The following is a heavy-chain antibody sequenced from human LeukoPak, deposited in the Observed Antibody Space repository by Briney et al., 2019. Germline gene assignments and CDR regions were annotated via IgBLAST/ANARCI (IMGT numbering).Heavy chain of an antibody. J-gene: IGHJ4*02. V-gene: IGHV3-23*01. CDR2: ISGSGGST. Sequence: GGSLRLSCAASGFAFSSYAMSWVRQAPGKGLGWVSAISGSGGSTYYADSVKGRFTISRDNSKNTLYLQMNSLRAEDTAVYYCARDKSDSGSYYKYWGQGTLVTVSS. CDR1: GFAFSSYA. CDR3: ARDKSDSGSYYKY. D-gene: IGHD3-10*01.